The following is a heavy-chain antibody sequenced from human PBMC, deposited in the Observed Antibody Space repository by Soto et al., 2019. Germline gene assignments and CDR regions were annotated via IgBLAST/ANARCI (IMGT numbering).Heavy chain of an antibody. V-gene: IGHV1-46*03. CDR1: GYTFTSYA. Sequence: ASVKVSCKASGYTFTSYAMHWVRQAPGQRLEWMGIINASSGSTSYAQKFQGRVTMTRDTSTSTVYMELSSLRSEDTAVYYCARVVGDSTPGDYWGQGTLVTVSS. J-gene: IGHJ4*02. CDR3: ARVVGDSTPGDY. CDR2: INASSGST. D-gene: IGHD4-17*01.